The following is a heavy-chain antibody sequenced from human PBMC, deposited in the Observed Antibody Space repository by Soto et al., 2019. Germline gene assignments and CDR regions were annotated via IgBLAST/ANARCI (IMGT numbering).Heavy chain of an antibody. CDR3: ARVLRDYPFYYYYMDV. CDR1: GGSISSYY. D-gene: IGHD3-10*01. J-gene: IGHJ6*03. V-gene: IGHV4-59*08. CDR2: IYYSEST. Sequence: SETLSLTCTVSGGSISSYYWSWIRQPPGKGLEWIGYIYYSESTNYNPSHKSRITISVDTSKNQFSLKLSSVTAADTAVYYCARVLRDYPFYYYYMDVWGKGTTVTVSS.